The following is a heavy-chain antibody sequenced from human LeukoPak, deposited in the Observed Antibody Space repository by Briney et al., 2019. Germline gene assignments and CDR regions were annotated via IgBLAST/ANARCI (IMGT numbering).Heavy chain of an antibody. CDR1: GGTFSSYA. J-gene: IGHJ5*02. CDR2: IIPIFVTA. V-gene: IGHV1-69*01. Sequence: SVKVSCKASGGTFSSYAISWVRQAPGQGLEWMGGIIPIFVTANYAQKFQGRVTITADESTSTAYMELSSLRSEDTAVYYCARDSLGLYYDSSGFPRYNWFDPWGQGTLVTVSS. D-gene: IGHD3-22*01. CDR3: ARDSLGLYYDSSGFPRYNWFDP.